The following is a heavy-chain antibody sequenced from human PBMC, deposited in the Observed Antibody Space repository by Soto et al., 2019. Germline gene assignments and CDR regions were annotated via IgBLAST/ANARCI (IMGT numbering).Heavy chain of an antibody. D-gene: IGHD3-9*01. CDR1: GFTFSNYG. V-gene: IGHV3-33*01. CDR3: ARDISGPLDY. CDR2: TRHDGTNK. J-gene: IGHJ4*02. Sequence: QVQLVQSGGGVVQRGGSLRLSCATSGFTFSNYGMHWVRLAPGKGLEWVAVTRHDGTNKYYADSVKGRCTIPRDNSKNTVHLQMNSLRGEDTAVYYCARDISGPLDYWGQGTLVTVSS.